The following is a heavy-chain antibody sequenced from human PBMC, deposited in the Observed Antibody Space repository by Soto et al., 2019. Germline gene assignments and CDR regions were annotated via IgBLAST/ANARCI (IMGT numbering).Heavy chain of an antibody. CDR3: ARPLVAPVAGPYYYGMDV. CDR1: GFTFSTYG. D-gene: IGHD6-19*01. V-gene: IGHV3-33*01. Sequence: PGGSLRLSCAASGFTFSTYGFNWVRQAPGKGLEWVAVIWYDGNTEYYADSVRGRFTISRDNSKNTLYLQMNSLTAEDTAVYYCARPLVAPVAGPYYYGMDVWGQGTTVTVSS. J-gene: IGHJ6*02. CDR2: IWYDGNTE.